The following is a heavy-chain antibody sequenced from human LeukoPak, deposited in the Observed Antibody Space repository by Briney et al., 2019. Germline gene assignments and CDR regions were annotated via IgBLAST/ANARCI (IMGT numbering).Heavy chain of an antibody. CDR3: ARNGGNSDYDY. CDR1: GGSISSSSTNC. Sequence: SETLSLTCAVSGGSISSSSTNCWTWVRQPPGKGLEWIGEIYHSGATNYNPSLKSRVTMLLDKSKNQFSLELNSVTAADTAVYYCARNGGNSDYDYWGQGTLVTVSA. D-gene: IGHD4-23*01. CDR2: IYHSGAT. V-gene: IGHV4-4*02. J-gene: IGHJ4*02.